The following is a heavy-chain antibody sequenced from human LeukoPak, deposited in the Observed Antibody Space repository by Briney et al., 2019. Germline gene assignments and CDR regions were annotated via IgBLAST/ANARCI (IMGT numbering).Heavy chain of an antibody. CDR1: GYTLTELS. V-gene: IGHV1-24*01. J-gene: IGHJ4*02. D-gene: IGHD3-10*01. Sequence: ASVKVSCKVSGYTLTELSMHWVRQAPGKGLEWMGGFDPEDGETIYAQKFQGRVTMTEGTSTDTAYMELSSLRSEDTAVYYCATSYYYGSGSYRLLDYWGQGTLVTVSS. CDR3: ATSYYYGSGSYRLLDY. CDR2: FDPEDGET.